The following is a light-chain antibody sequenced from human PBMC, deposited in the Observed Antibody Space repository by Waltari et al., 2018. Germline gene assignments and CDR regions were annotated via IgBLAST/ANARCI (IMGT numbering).Light chain of an antibody. J-gene: IGLJ1*01. V-gene: IGLV2-14*01. CDR1: SSDVGSYTY. CDR2: EVT. CDR3: SSYTRTTTLYV. Sequence: QSALTQPASVSGSPGQSITISCTGTSSDVGSYTYVSRYQHHPGQAPKLLIFEVTDRPSGVSNRFSGSKSGNTASLTISGLQAEDEADYYCSSYTRTTTLYVFGTGTKVTVL.